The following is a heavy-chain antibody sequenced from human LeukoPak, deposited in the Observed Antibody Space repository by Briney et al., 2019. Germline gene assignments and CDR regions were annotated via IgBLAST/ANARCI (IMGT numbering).Heavy chain of an antibody. CDR1: GFTFSSYA. CDR3: ARDQHYYDSSGYYYVPDAFDI. CDR2: ISYDGSNK. J-gene: IGHJ3*02. Sequence: GRSLRLSCAASGFTFSSYAMHWVRQAPGKGLEWVAVISYDGSNKYYADSVKGRFTISRDNSKNTLYLQMNSLRAEDTAVYYCARDQHYYDSSGYYYVPDAFDIWGQGTMVTVSS. V-gene: IGHV3-30-3*01. D-gene: IGHD3-22*01.